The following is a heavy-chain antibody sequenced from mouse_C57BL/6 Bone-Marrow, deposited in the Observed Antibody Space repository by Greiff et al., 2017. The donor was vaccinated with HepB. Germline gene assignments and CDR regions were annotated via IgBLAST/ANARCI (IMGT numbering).Heavy chain of an antibody. CDR2: IDPSDSYT. V-gene: IGHV1-69*01. CDR1: GYTFTSYW. D-gene: IGHD2-1*01. J-gene: IGHJ2*01. Sequence: VQLQQPGAELVMPGASVKLSCKASGYTFTSYWMNWVKQRPGQGLEWIGEIDPSDSYTNYNQKFKGKATLTVDKSSSTAYMQLSSLTTEDSAVYYCARESRVTGTGDYWGQGTTLTVSS. CDR3: ARESRVTGTGDY.